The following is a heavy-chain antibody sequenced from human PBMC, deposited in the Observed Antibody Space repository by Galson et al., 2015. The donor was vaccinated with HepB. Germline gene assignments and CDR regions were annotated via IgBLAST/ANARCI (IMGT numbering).Heavy chain of an antibody. V-gene: IGHV5-51*01. CDR1: GYSFTSYW. CDR3: ASLTYCGGDCYSSFDY. CDR2: IYPGDSDT. J-gene: IGHJ4*02. D-gene: IGHD2-21*02. Sequence: QSGAEVKKPGESLKISCNGSGYSFTSYWIGWVRQMPGKGLEWMGIIYPGDSDTRYSPSFQGQVTISADKSISTAYLQWSSLKASDTAMYYCASLTYCGGDCYSSFDYWGQGTLVTVSS.